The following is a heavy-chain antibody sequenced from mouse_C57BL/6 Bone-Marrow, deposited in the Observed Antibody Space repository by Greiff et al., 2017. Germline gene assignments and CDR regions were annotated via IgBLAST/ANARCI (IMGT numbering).Heavy chain of an antibody. CDR1: GYTFTSYW. V-gene: IGHV1-59*01. Sequence: QVQLQQPGAELVRPGTSVKLSCKASGYTFTSYWMHWVKQRTGQGLEWIGVIDPSDSYTNYNQKFKGKATLTVDTSSSTAYMQLSSLTSEDSAVYYCARSLSYFDYWGQGTTLTVSS. CDR2: IDPSDSYT. D-gene: IGHD6-1*01. CDR3: ARSLSYFDY. J-gene: IGHJ2*01.